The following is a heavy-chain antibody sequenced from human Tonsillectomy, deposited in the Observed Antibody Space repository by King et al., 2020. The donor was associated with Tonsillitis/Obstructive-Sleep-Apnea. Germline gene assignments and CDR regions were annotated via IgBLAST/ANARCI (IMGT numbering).Heavy chain of an antibody. CDR1: GYSFTSYW. CDR3: ARLSVNTKLRIWYY. D-gene: IGHD1-14*01. CDR2: IDPSDYYT. J-gene: IGHJ4*02. V-gene: IGHV5-10-1*03. Sequence: VQLVESGAEVKKTGESLRISCKGSGYSFTSYWISWVRQMPGKGLEWMGRIDPSDYYTNYSPSFQGHVTISADKSISTTYLQWSILKAADTTMYYCARLSVNTKLRIWYYWGQGTLVTVSS.